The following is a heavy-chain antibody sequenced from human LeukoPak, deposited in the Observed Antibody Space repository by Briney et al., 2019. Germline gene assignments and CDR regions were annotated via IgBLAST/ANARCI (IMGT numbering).Heavy chain of an antibody. J-gene: IGHJ6*02. Sequence: PGGSLRLSCAASGFTFNSYAMSWVRQAPGKGLEWVSSISGSVGSTYYADSVKGRFTISRDNSKNTLYLQMNSLRAEDTAVYYCAKNLYCGGGSCYPSALGMDVWGQGTTVTVSS. CDR2: ISGSVGST. CDR1: GFTFNSYA. D-gene: IGHD2-15*01. CDR3: AKNLYCGGGSCYPSALGMDV. V-gene: IGHV3-23*01.